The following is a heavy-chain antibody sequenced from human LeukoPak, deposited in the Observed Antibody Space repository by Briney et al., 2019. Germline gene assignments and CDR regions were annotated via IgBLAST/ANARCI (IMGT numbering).Heavy chain of an antibody. J-gene: IGHJ4*02. CDR1: GFSFSSYW. CDR3: VSGFLQWLY. Sequence: GGSLRLSCAASGFSFSSYWMSWVRQAPGKGLEWVANINPDGSNMLYVDSVKGRFTVSRDNAKNSLYLQMNNLRAEDTAVYFCVSGFLQWLYWGQGTLVTVSS. D-gene: IGHD3-3*01. CDR2: INPDGSNM. V-gene: IGHV3-7*01.